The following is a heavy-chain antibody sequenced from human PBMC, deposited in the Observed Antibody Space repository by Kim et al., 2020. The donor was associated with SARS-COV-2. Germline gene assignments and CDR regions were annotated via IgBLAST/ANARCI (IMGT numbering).Heavy chain of an antibody. CDR3: ARDFRVVVVPAAMIYYYGMDV. Sequence: GGSLRLSCAASGFTFSSYSMNWVRQAPGKGLEWVSSISSSSSYIYYADSVKGRFTISRDNAKNSLYLQMNSLRAEDTAVYYCARDFRVVVVPAAMIYYYGMDVWGQGTTVTVSS. CDR1: GFTFSSYS. CDR2: ISSSSSYI. D-gene: IGHD2-2*01. J-gene: IGHJ6*02. V-gene: IGHV3-21*01.